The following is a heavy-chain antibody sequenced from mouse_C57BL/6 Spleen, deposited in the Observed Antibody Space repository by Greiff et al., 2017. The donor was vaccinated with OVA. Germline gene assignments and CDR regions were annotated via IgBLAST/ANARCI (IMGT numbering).Heavy chain of an antibody. V-gene: IGHV1-18*01. CDR1: GYTFTDYN. CDR3: ARGALYYGYDGYAMDY. J-gene: IGHJ4*01. CDR2: INPNNGGT. Sequence: EVQLQQSGPELVKPGASVKIPCKASGYTFTDYNMDWVKQSHGKSLEWIGDINPNNGGTIYNQKFKGKATLTVDKSSSTAYMELRSLTSEYTAVYYCARGALYYGYDGYAMDYWGQGTSVTVSA. D-gene: IGHD2-2*01.